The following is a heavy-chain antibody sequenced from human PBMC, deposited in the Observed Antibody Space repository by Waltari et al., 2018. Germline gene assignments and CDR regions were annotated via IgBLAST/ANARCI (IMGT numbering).Heavy chain of an antibody. CDR1: GYTFTGYY. Sequence: QVQLFQSGAEVKKPGASVKVSCKASGYTFTGYYMHWVRQAPVQGLEWMGWIKPNSGGTNYAQKFQGRVTMTRDTSISTAYMELSRLRSDDTAVYYCARDFAPYCSGGSCYSEDYWGQGTLVTVSS. CDR3: ARDFAPYCSGGSCYSEDY. J-gene: IGHJ4*02. V-gene: IGHV1-2*02. CDR2: IKPNSGGT. D-gene: IGHD2-15*01.